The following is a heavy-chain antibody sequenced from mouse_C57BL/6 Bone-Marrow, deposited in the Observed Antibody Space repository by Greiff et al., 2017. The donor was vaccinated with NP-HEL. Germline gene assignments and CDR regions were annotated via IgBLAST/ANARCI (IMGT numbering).Heavy chain of an antibody. CDR1: GYTFTSYW. V-gene: IGHV1-59*01. Sequence: QVQLQQPGAELVRPGTSVKLSCKASGYTFTSYWMHWVKQRPGQGLEWIGVIDPSDSYTNYNQKFKGKATLTVDTSSSTAYMQLSSLTYEDSAVYYCARREIYYGIYWGQGTTLTVSS. D-gene: IGHD2-1*01. J-gene: IGHJ2*01. CDR3: ARREIYYGIY. CDR2: IDPSDSYT.